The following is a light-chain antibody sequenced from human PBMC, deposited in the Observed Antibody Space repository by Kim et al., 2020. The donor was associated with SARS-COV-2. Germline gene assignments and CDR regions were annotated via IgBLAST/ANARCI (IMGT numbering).Light chain of an antibody. CDR3: QQYENSPWT. V-gene: IGKV3-20*01. J-gene: IGKJ1*01. CDR1: QSVSSMY. CDR2: GAS. Sequence: LSPGERATRSCRASQSVSSMYLAWYQQKPGQAPRLLIYGASSRATGIPDRFSGSGSVTDFTLIISRLEPEDCAVYYCQQYENSPWTFGQGTKLEI.